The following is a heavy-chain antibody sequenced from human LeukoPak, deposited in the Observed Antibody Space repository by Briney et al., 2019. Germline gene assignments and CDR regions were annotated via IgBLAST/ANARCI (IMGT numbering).Heavy chain of an antibody. V-gene: IGHV3-23*01. CDR3: AKTLGGNSLFFFDY. CDR1: GFTLSSSA. D-gene: IGHD4-23*01. Sequence: GGSLRLSCAATGFTLSSSAMTWVRQAPGKGLEGVSTFSSSDVITYYADSVKGRFTISRDNAQNPLHLQMNRLRAEDTVVYYCAKTLGGNSLFFFDYWGQGTLVTVSS. J-gene: IGHJ4*02. CDR2: FSSSDVIT.